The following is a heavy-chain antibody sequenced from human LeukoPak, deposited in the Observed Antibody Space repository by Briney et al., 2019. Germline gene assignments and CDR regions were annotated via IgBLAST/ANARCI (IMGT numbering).Heavy chain of an antibody. Sequence: GGSLRLSCAASGFTFSSYGMHWVRQAPGKGLEWVAVIWYDGSNKYYADSVKGRFTISRDNSKNTLYLQMNSLRAEDTAVYYCARGEIMGGPNDAFDIWGQGTMVTVSS. CDR3: ARGEIMGGPNDAFDI. D-gene: IGHD2-8*01. J-gene: IGHJ3*02. V-gene: IGHV3-33*01. CDR2: IWYDGSNK. CDR1: GFTFSSYG.